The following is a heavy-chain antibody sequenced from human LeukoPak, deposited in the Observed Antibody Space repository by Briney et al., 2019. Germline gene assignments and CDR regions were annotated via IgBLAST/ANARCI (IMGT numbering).Heavy chain of an antibody. CDR1: GYTFTSYG. J-gene: IGHJ6*03. CDR3: AREGGCSSTSCYARSGMDV. V-gene: IGHV1-18*01. D-gene: IGHD2-2*01. CDR2: ISAYNGNT. Sequence: GASVKVSCTASGYTFTSYGISWVRQAPGQGLEWMGWISAYNGNTNYAQKLQGRVTMTTDTSTSTAYMELRSLRSDDTAVYYCAREGGCSSTSCYARSGMDVWGKGTTVTVSS.